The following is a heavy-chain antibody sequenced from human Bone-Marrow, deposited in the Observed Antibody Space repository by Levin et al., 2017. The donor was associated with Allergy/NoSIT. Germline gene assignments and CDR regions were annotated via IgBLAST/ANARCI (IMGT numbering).Heavy chain of an antibody. Sequence: GESLKISCTASGFTLSTYSMNWVRQAPGKGLEWVSSISSSSSDIYYAGSVRGRFTISRDNAKNSLYLHMNSLRAEDTAIYYCARDTTWRGTDYWGQGTLVTVSS. CDR3: ARDTTWRGTDY. CDR1: GFTLSTYS. CDR2: ISSSSSDI. V-gene: IGHV3-21*01. D-gene: IGHD3-3*01. J-gene: IGHJ4*02.